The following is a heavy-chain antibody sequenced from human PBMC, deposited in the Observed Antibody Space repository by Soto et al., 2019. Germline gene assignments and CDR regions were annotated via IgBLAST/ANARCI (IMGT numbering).Heavy chain of an antibody. CDR3: ARHGTLLIDY. V-gene: IGHV4-39*01. D-gene: IGHD1-26*01. CDR1: GGSISSSSYC. CDR2: IYYSGST. Sequence: SETLSLTCTVSGGSISSSSYCWGWIRQPPGKGLEWIGSIYYSGSTYYNPSLKSRVTISVDTSKNQFSLKLSSVTAADTAVYYCARHGTLLIDYWGQGTLVTVSS. J-gene: IGHJ4*02.